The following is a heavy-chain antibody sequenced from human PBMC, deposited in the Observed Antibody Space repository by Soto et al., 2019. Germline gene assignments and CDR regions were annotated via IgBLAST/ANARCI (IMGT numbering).Heavy chain of an antibody. CDR3: ARDQGYSHY. Sequence: PGGSLRLSCAASGFTFSSYWMHWVRQAPGKGLVWVSRINTDGSTTNYADSVKGRFTISRDNSKNTLYLQMNSLRAEDTAVYYCARDQGYSHYWGQGTLVTVSS. D-gene: IGHD5-18*01. CDR2: INTDGSTT. CDR1: GFTFSSYW. V-gene: IGHV3-74*01. J-gene: IGHJ4*02.